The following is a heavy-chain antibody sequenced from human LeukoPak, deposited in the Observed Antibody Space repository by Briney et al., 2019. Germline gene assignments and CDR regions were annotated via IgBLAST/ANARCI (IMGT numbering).Heavy chain of an antibody. V-gene: IGHV4-34*01. CDR2: INHSGST. CDR3: ARDPGAHTDSGN. J-gene: IGHJ4*02. CDR1: GGSFSGYY. D-gene: IGHD6-19*01. Sequence: PSETLSLTCAVYGGSFSGYYWSWIRQPPGKGLEWIGEINHSGSTNYNPSLKSRATISVDTSKNQFSLKLTSVTAADTAIYYCARDPGAHTDSGNWGQGTLVTVSS.